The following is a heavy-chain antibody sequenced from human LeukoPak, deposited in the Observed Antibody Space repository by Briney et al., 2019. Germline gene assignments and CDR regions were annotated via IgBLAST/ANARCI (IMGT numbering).Heavy chain of an antibody. D-gene: IGHD5-18*01. CDR2: IYSGGST. J-gene: IGHJ4*02. CDR1: GFPVSSNY. Sequence: GGSLRLSCAASGFPVSSNYMSWVRQAPGKGLEWVSVIYSGGSTYYADSVKGRFTISRDNSKNTLYLQMNSLRAEDTAVYYCAREIIQLPGYFDYWGQGTLVTVSS. V-gene: IGHV3-53*01. CDR3: AREIIQLPGYFDY.